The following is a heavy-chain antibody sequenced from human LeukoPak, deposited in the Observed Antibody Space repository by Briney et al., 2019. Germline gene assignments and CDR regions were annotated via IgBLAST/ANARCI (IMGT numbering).Heavy chain of an antibody. CDR2: IGTAGDP. CDR3: AREHLAMIYDV. J-gene: IGHJ6*02. CDR1: GFTFSSYD. Sequence: GGSLRLSCAASGFTFSSYDMHWGRQATGKGLEWVSAIGTAGDPYYPDSVKGRFTISRDNSKNTLYLQMNSLRAEDTAVYYCAREHLAMIYDVWGQGTTVTVSS. V-gene: IGHV3-13*05. D-gene: IGHD3/OR15-3a*01.